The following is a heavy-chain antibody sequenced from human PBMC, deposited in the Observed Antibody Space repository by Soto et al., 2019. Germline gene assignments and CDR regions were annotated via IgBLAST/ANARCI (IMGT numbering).Heavy chain of an antibody. D-gene: IGHD3-3*01. V-gene: IGHV3-30-3*01. CDR1: GFTFSSYA. Sequence: HPGGSLRLSCAASGFTFSSYAMHWVRQAPGKGLEWVAVISYDGSNKYYADTVKGRFTISRDNSKNTLYLQMNSLRAEDTAVYYCARGLYYDFWSGYYVSCYGMDVWGQGTTVTVSS. J-gene: IGHJ6*02. CDR3: ARGLYYDFWSGYYVSCYGMDV. CDR2: ISYDGSNK.